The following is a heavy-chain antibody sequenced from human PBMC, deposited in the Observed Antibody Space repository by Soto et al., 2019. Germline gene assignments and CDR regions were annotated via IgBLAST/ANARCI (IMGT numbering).Heavy chain of an antibody. Sequence: EVHLLESGGGLVQPGGSLRLSCAASGFTFSNYAMSWVRQAPGKGLEWVSTIISGGNTYYADSVKGRFTISRDNSKNTLYLQMTSLRAEDTAVYYCAKAFYSSDRGEVFDYWGQGTLVTVSS. CDR2: IISGGNT. CDR3: AKAFYSSDRGEVFDY. CDR1: GFTFSNYA. J-gene: IGHJ4*02. D-gene: IGHD6-19*01. V-gene: IGHV3-23*01.